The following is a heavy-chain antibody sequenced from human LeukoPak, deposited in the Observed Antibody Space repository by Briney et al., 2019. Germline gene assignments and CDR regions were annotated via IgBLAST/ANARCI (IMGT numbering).Heavy chain of an antibody. CDR1: GFTFSRYW. CDR2: INSDGSRT. J-gene: IGHJ2*01. D-gene: IGHD3-22*01. Sequence: PGGSLRLSCAASGFTFSRYWMHWVRQAPGKGLVWVSRINSDGSRTTYADSVKGRFTISRDNSKNTLYLQMNSLRAEDTAVYYCAKSTYYYDSSGYYPDWYFDLWGRGTLVTVSS. CDR3: AKSTYYYDSSGYYPDWYFDL. V-gene: IGHV3-74*01.